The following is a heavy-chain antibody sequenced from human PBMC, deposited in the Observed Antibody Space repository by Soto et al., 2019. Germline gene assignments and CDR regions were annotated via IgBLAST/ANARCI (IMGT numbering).Heavy chain of an antibody. V-gene: IGHV3-48*01. CDR1: GFTFSSYS. Sequence: GGSLRLSCAASGFTFSSYSMNWVRQAPGKGLEWVSYISSSSSTIYYADSVKFRFTISRDNAKNSLYLKMNSLIAEDTAVYYCARGFLAARHVGYYYYYYMDVWGKGTTVTVSS. J-gene: IGHJ6*03. CDR2: ISSSSSTI. D-gene: IGHD6-6*01. CDR3: ARGFLAARHVGYYYYYYMDV.